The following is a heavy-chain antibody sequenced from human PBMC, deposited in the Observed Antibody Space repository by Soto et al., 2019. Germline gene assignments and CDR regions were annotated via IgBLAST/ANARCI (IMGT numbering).Heavy chain of an antibody. J-gene: IGHJ6*02. CDR2: IGGSGGNT. V-gene: IGHV3-23*01. Sequence: EVRLLESGEGLVQPGGSLKLSCAASGFTFSSYAMSWVRQAPGKGLEWVSSIGGSGGNTYYADSVKGRFTISRDNSKNTLFLQMNRLRAADTAEYYCARVVRYFDTPYGMDVWGHGTTVTVSS. D-gene: IGHD3-9*01. CDR1: GFTFSSYA. CDR3: ARVVRYFDTPYGMDV.